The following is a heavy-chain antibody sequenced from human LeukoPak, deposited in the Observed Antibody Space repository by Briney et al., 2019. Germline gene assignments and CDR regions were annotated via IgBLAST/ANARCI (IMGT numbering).Heavy chain of an antibody. Sequence: PSETLSLTCTVSGGSISSYYWSWIRQPAGKGLEWIGRIYTSGSTNYNPSLKSRVTMSVDTSKNQFSLKLSSVTAADTAVYYCARQSGYYDILTGYYSDYYYYYMDVWGKGTTVTISS. V-gene: IGHV4-4*07. CDR3: ARQSGYYDILTGYYSDYYYYYMDV. CDR1: GGSISSYY. CDR2: IYTSGST. D-gene: IGHD3-9*01. J-gene: IGHJ6*03.